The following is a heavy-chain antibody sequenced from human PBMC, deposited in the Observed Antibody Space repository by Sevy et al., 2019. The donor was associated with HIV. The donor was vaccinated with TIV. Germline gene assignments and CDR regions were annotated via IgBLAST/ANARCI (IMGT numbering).Heavy chain of an antibody. Sequence: GGSLRLSCAASGFTFSSYWMSWVRQAPGKGLEWVANIKQDGSEKYYVDSVMGRFTSSRYNAKNSLYLQMNSLRAEDTAVYYCASDAYGDYSGSDYWGQGTLVTVSS. CDR1: GFTFSSYW. D-gene: IGHD4-17*01. CDR3: ASDAYGDYSGSDY. V-gene: IGHV3-7*01. J-gene: IGHJ4*02. CDR2: IKQDGSEK.